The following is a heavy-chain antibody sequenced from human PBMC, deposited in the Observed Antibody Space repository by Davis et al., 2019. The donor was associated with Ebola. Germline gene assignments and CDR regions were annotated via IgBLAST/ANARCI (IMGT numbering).Heavy chain of an antibody. J-gene: IGHJ6*02. CDR1: GGSFSGYY. CDR2: INHSGST. Sequence: SETLSLTCAVYGGSFSGYYWSWIRQPPGKGLEWIGEINHSGSTNSNPSLKSRVTISVDTSKNQFSLKLSSVTAADTAVYYCARVNIVLVVYRYRPGFYGMDVWGQGTTVTVSS. CDR3: ARVNIVLVVYRYRPGFYGMDV. V-gene: IGHV4-34*01. D-gene: IGHD2-8*02.